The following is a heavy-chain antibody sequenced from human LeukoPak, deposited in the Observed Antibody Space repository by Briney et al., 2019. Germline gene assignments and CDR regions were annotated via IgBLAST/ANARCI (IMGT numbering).Heavy chain of an antibody. CDR2: IEHRGNT. D-gene: IGHD6-6*01. V-gene: IGHV4-34*01. Sequence: SETLSLSCVVNGESFSNHYWTWIRQSPGKGLEWIGEIEHRGNTNYNPSLKSRVTISVDTSKNEFSLKLKSVTAAATAVFYCARGRGVAARRGFDFWGLGTLVTVSS. J-gene: IGHJ4*02. CDR1: GESFSNHY. CDR3: ARGRGVAARRGFDF.